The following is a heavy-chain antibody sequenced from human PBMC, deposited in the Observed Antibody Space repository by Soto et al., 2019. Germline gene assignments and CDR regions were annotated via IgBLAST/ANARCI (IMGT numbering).Heavy chain of an antibody. CDR3: ARHRYSYGVYYFDY. V-gene: IGHV4-59*08. J-gene: IGHJ4*02. Sequence: RQPPGKGLEWIGYIYYSGSTNYNPSLTSRVTISVDTSKNQFSLKLSSVTAADTAVYYCARHRYSYGVYYFDYWGQGTLVTVSS. CDR2: IYYSGST. D-gene: IGHD5-18*01.